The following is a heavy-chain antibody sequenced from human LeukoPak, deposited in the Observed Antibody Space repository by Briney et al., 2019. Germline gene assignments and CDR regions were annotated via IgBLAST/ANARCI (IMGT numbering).Heavy chain of an antibody. Sequence: SETLSLTCTVSGGSLSSSSYYWGWIRQPPGKGLEWIGSIYDSGSTYYIPSLKSRVSMSEDTSKNQFSLKLSSVTAADTAVYYCARDIPSVGYDSSGYYYDYWGQGTLVTVSS. CDR2: IYDSGST. CDR1: GGSLSSSSYY. D-gene: IGHD3-22*01. V-gene: IGHV4-39*07. CDR3: ARDIPSVGYDSSGYYYDY. J-gene: IGHJ4*02.